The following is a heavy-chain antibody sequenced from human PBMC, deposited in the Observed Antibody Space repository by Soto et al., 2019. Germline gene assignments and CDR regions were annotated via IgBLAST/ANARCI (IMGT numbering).Heavy chain of an antibody. J-gene: IGHJ5*02. CDR1: GASISGFY. CDR2: IYATGTT. Sequence: SETLSLTCTVSGASISGFYCSWIRKSAWKGLEWIGRIYATGTTDYNPSLKSRVMMSVDTSKKQFSLKLRSVTAAEKAVYYCVRDGTKTFREWFDPSGQGISVTVCS. V-gene: IGHV4-4*07. D-gene: IGHD1-1*01. CDR3: VRDGTKTFREWFDP.